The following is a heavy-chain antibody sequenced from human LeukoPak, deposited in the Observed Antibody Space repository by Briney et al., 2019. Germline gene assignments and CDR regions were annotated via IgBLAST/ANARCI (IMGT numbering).Heavy chain of an antibody. CDR3: ARSVLGGPTVYYNYYHMDV. CDR2: SDPYNGNT. D-gene: IGHD1-26*01. Sequence: ASVKVSCKCSGYKLTSHGISWVRQPPGQGLEWMGLSDPYNGNTKNAQKFQGRVTVTTDTSTSTAYMELRSLRSDDTAVYFCARSVLGGPTVYYNYYHMDVWGKGTTVTVSS. V-gene: IGHV1-18*01. J-gene: IGHJ6*03. CDR1: GYKLTSHG.